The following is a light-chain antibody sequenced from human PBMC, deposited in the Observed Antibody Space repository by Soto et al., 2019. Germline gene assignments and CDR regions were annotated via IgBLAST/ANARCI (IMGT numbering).Light chain of an antibody. Sequence: QSALTQPASVSGSPGQSITISCTGTSSDVGGYNYVSWYQQHPGKAPKLMIYDVSNRTSGVSNRFSGSKSGNTASLTISGLQAEDEADYYCSSYRSGSTLYVVFGGGTKLTVL. CDR2: DVS. V-gene: IGLV2-14*01. CDR1: SSDVGGYNY. J-gene: IGLJ2*01. CDR3: SSYRSGSTLYVV.